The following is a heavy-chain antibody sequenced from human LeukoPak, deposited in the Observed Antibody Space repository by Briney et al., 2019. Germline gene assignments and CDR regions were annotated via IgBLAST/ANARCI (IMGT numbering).Heavy chain of an antibody. V-gene: IGHV1-18*01. Sequence: ASVKVSCKASGYTFTSYGISWVRQAPGQGLEWLGWISAYNGNTNYAQKLQGRVTMTTDTSTSTAYMELRSLRSDYTAVYYCARDMGATTSSFFDYWGQGTLVTVSS. J-gene: IGHJ4*02. D-gene: IGHD1-26*01. CDR2: ISAYNGNT. CDR3: ARDMGATTSSFFDY. CDR1: GYTFTSYG.